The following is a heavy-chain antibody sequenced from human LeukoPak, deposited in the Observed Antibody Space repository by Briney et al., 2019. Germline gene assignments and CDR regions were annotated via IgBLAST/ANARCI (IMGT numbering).Heavy chain of an antibody. Sequence: GEFLKISCKGSGYTFTNYWIGWVRQMPGKGLEFMGIIYPGDSDTRYSPSFQGQVTISVDKSINTAYLQWSSLKASDTAMYYCARRALTGYSYDVFDIWGQGTMVTVSS. CDR1: GYTFTNYW. CDR2: IYPGDSDT. V-gene: IGHV5-51*01. D-gene: IGHD3-9*01. CDR3: ARRALTGYSYDVFDI. J-gene: IGHJ3*02.